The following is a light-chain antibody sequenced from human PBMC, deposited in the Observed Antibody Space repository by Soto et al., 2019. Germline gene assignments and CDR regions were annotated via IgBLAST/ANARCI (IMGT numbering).Light chain of an antibody. CDR1: SSDVGDYNY. CDR3: SSYAGSNNFVV. J-gene: IGLJ2*01. Sequence: QSVLTQPPSASGSPGQSVTISCTGTSSDVGDYNYVSWYQHHPGKAPKLMIYEVCKRPSGVPDRFSGSKSGNTASLTVSGLQADDEADYYCSSYAGSNNFVVFGGGTKLTVL. CDR2: EVC. V-gene: IGLV2-8*01.